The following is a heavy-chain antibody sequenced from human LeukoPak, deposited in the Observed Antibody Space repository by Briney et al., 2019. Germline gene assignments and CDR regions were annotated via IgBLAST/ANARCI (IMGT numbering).Heavy chain of an antibody. Sequence: GRSLRLSCAASGFSYSSYGMHWVRQAPGKGREWVAVRWYDGSNKYYADSVKGRFTISRDNSKNTLYLQMNSRRAEDTAVYYCARDKYYYDSSGSTFNWFDPWGQGTLVTVSS. CDR2: RWYDGSNK. J-gene: IGHJ5*02. V-gene: IGHV3-33*01. CDR3: ARDKYYYDSSGSTFNWFDP. D-gene: IGHD3-22*01. CDR1: GFSYSSYG.